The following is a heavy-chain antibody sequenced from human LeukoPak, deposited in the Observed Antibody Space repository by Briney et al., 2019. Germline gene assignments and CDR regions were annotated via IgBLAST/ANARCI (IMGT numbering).Heavy chain of an antibody. D-gene: IGHD3-10*01. J-gene: IGHJ2*01. CDR1: GITLSSHA. CDR2: FTGGGTT. Sequence: GGSLRLSCAASGITLSSHAMDWVRQAPGKGLEWVSAFTGGGTTYYADSVKGRFTVSRDNSKNTLYQQMNSLRAEDTAIYYCARDPRGAWYFDLWGRGTLVTVSS. CDR3: ARDPRGAWYFDL. V-gene: IGHV3-23*01.